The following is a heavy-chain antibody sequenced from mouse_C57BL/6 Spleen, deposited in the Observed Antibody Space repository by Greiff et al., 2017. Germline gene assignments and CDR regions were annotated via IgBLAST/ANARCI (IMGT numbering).Heavy chain of an antibody. CDR3: ARLYGGVYYYAMDY. D-gene: IGHD2-10*02. CDR2: IYPGDGDT. CDR1: GYAFSSYW. J-gene: IGHJ4*01. V-gene: IGHV1-80*01. Sequence: QVQLKQSGAELVKPGASVKTSCKASGYAFSSYWMNWVKQRPGKGRGWIGQIYPGDGDTNYNGKFKGKATLTADKSSSTAYMQLSSLTSEDSAVYFCARLYGGVYYYAMDYWGQGTSVTVSS.